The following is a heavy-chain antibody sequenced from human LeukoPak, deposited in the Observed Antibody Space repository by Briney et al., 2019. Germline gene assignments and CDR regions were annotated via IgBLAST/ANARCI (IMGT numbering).Heavy chain of an antibody. CDR1: GFTFSSYA. Sequence: PGRSLRLSCAASGFTFSSYAMHWVRQAPGKGLEWVAVISYDGSNKYYADSVKGRFTISRDNSKNTLYLQMNSLRAEDTAVYYCARVQVITREVDYWGQGTLVTVSS. CDR2: ISYDGSNK. V-gene: IGHV3-30-3*01. J-gene: IGHJ4*02. CDR3: ARVQVITREVDY. D-gene: IGHD3-22*01.